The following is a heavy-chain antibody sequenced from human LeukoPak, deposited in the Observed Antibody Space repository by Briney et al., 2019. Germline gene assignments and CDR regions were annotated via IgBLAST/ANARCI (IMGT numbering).Heavy chain of an antibody. CDR3: AKFVGATIPGWFNGY. Sequence: GGSLRLYCAASEFIFSDYAMGWVRQAPGKGLEWVSTIDKTTYPTFYADSVKGRFTISRDNPKNTLYLQMNSLRTEDTAVYFCAKFVGATIPGWFNGYWGQGILVTVSS. CDR1: EFIFSDYA. D-gene: IGHD6-19*01. V-gene: IGHV3-23*05. CDR2: IDKTTYPT. J-gene: IGHJ4*02.